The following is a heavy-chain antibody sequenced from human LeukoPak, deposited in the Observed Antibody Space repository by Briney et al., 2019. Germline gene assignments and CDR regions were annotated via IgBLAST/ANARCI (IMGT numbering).Heavy chain of an antibody. CDR1: GFTFSSYA. V-gene: IGHV3-30-3*01. Sequence: GVLRLSCAASGFTFSSYAMHWVRQAPGKGLEWVAVISYDGSNKYYADSVKGRFTISRDNSKNTLYLQMNSLRAEDTAVYYCARVPSYDSSGYALDAFDIWGQGTMVTVSS. CDR3: ARVPSYDSSGYALDAFDI. D-gene: IGHD3-22*01. CDR2: ISYDGSNK. J-gene: IGHJ3*02.